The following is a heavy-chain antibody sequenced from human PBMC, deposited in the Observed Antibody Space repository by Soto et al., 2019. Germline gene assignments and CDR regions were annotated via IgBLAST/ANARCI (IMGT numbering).Heavy chain of an antibody. CDR2: IYYSGST. D-gene: IGHD6-13*01. CDR3: ARVFSDSSSFFDP. V-gene: IGHV4-31*03. J-gene: IGHJ5*02. Sequence: QVQLQESGPGLVKPSQTLSLTCTVSGGSISSGNYYWSWIRQHPGKGLEWIGYIYYSGSTSYNPSLKSRVTISADTSKNHFSLKLSSVTAADTAVYYCARVFSDSSSFFDPWGQGTLVTVSS. CDR1: GGSISSGNYY.